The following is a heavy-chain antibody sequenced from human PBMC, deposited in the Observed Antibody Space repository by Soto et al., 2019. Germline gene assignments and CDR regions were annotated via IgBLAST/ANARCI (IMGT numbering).Heavy chain of an antibody. CDR2: ISSSDGST. Sequence: GGSLRLSCAASGLTFNNYAMTWVRQAPGKGLEWVAGISSSDGSTYYADSVKGRFTISRDSSKNTLNLQMNSLRAEDTAVYFCAKQYCSGDYCYSVDYWGQGTLVTVSS. CDR3: AKQYCSGDYCYSVDY. CDR1: GLTFNNYA. D-gene: IGHD2-15*01. J-gene: IGHJ4*02. V-gene: IGHV3-23*01.